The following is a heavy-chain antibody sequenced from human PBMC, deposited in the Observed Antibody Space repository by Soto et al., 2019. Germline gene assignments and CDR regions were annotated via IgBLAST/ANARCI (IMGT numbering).Heavy chain of an antibody. Sequence: KPSETLSLTCTVSGGSISSYYWSWIRQPAGKGLEWIGRIYTSGSTNYNPSLKSRVTMSVDTSKNQFSLKLSSVTAADTAVYYCASASLYCSSTSCYREHWGQGTLVTVSS. J-gene: IGHJ4*02. CDR3: ASASLYCSSTSCYREH. D-gene: IGHD2-2*02. CDR2: IYTSGST. CDR1: GGSISSYY. V-gene: IGHV4-4*07.